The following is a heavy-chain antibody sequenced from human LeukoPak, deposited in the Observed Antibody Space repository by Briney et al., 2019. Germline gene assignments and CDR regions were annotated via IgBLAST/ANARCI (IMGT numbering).Heavy chain of an antibody. CDR3: ARMYSSGWYPPDY. V-gene: IGHV3-64*01. D-gene: IGHD6-19*01. Sequence: RPGGSLRLSCAASGFTFSSYAMHWVRQAPGKGLEYVSAISSNGGSTYYANSVKGRFTISRDNSKNTLYLQMGSLRAEDMAVYYCARMYSSGWYPPDYWGQGTQVTVSS. J-gene: IGHJ4*02. CDR1: GFTFSSYA. CDR2: ISSNGGST.